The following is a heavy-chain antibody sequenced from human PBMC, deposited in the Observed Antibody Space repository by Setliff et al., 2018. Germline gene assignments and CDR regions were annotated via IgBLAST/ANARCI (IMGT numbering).Heavy chain of an antibody. D-gene: IGHD7-27*01. CDR2: IYYRGST. CDR3: ATLTGDRGVDY. V-gene: IGHV4-39*01. J-gene: IGHJ4*02. Sequence: SLTCTVSGGSISSSGYNWGWIRQPPGKGLEWIASIYYRGSTSYNSSLKSRVSISVDTSKNQFSLNLNSVTAADAAVYYCATLTGDRGVDYWGQGRLVTVSS. CDR1: GGSISSSGYN.